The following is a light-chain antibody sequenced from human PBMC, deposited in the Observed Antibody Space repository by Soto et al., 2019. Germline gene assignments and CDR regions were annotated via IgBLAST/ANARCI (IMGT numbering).Light chain of an antibody. CDR2: SND. Sequence: QSVLTQPPSASGTPGQSVTISCSGSTSNIGSNTVNWYQQLPGTAPKLLVYSNDQRPSGVPDRFSASKSGTSAFLAISGLQSEDEADYDCAVWDDSLNAWVFVGGTKLTVL. CDR3: AVWDDSLNAWV. V-gene: IGLV1-44*01. CDR1: TSNIGSNT. J-gene: IGLJ3*02.